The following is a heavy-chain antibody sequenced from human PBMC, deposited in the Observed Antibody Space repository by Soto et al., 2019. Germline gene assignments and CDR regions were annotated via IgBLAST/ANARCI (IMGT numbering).Heavy chain of an antibody. Sequence: QVTLKESGPVLVKPTETLTLTCTVSGFSLSNARMGVSWIRQPPGKALEWLAHIFSNDEKSYSTSLKSRLTISKDTSKSQVVLTMTNMDPVDTATYYCARIGSYYYGSGSYSPLFYFDYWGQGTLVTVSS. CDR1: GFSLSNARMG. CDR2: IFSNDEK. D-gene: IGHD3-10*01. CDR3: ARIGSYYYGSGSYSPLFYFDY. V-gene: IGHV2-26*01. J-gene: IGHJ4*02.